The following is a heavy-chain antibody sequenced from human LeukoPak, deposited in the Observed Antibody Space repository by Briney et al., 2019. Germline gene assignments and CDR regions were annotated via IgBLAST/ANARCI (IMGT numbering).Heavy chain of an antibody. J-gene: IGHJ4*02. V-gene: IGHV3-23*01. CDR3: AKDDTMINPSDY. Sequence: GGSLRLSCAASGFTFSSYAMSWVRQAPGKGLEWVSAISGSGGSTYYADSVKGRFTISRDNSENTLDLQMNSLRAEDTAVYYCAKDDTMINPSDYWGQGTLVTVSS. CDR2: ISGSGGST. CDR1: GFTFSSYA. D-gene: IGHD3-22*01.